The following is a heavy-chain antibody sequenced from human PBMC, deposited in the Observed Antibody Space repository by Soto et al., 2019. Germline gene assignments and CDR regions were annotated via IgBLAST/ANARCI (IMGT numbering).Heavy chain of an antibody. Sequence: GGSLRLSCAASGFTFSSYAMSWVRQAPGKGLVWVSRINSDGSSTSYADSVKGRFTISRDNAKNTLYLQMNSLRAEDTAVYYCARAGDSSVDYYYGMDVWGQGTTVTVSS. V-gene: IGHV3-74*01. CDR2: INSDGSST. CDR3: ARAGDSSVDYYYGMDV. J-gene: IGHJ6*02. D-gene: IGHD3-22*01. CDR1: GFTFSSYA.